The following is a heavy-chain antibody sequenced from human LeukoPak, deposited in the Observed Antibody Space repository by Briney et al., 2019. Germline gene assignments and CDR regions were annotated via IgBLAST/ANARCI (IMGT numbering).Heavy chain of an antibody. J-gene: IGHJ4*02. CDR2: ISYDGSNK. CDR1: GFTFSSYA. CDR3: ARAPDDYYFDY. D-gene: IGHD2-21*02. Sequence: PGGSLRLSCAASGFTFSSYAMHWVRQAPGKGLEWVAVISYDGSNKYYADSVKGRFTISRDNSKNTLYLQMNSLRAEDTAVYYCARAPDDYYFDYWGQGTLVTVSS. V-gene: IGHV3-30-3*01.